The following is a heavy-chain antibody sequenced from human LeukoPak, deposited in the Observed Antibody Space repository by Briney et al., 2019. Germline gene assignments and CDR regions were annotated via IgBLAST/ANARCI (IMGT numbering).Heavy chain of an antibody. J-gene: IGHJ5*02. V-gene: IGHV3-21*01. D-gene: IGHD6-6*01. CDR1: TIPFSSYD. Sequence: GGSLRLSCTASTIPFSSYDLTWVRQAPGKGLEWVSSISSSSGYINYADSVKGRFTISRDNAKNSLYLQMNSLRAEDTAVYYCARDPDFSSSNHWGQGILVTVSS. CDR2: ISSSSGYI. CDR3: ARDPDFSSSNH.